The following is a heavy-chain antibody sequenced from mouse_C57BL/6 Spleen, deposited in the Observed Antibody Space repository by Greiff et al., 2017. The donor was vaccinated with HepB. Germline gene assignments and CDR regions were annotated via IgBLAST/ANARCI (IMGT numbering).Heavy chain of an antibody. Sequence: QVQLQQPGAELVKPGASVKLSCKASGYTFTSYWMHWVKQRPGQGLEWIGMIHPNSGSTNYNEKFKSKATLTVDKSSSTAYMQLSSLTSKDSAVYYCARKKIYDYDGAHFDYWGQGTTLTVSS. D-gene: IGHD2-4*01. V-gene: IGHV1-64*01. CDR3: ARKKIYDYDGAHFDY. CDR1: GYTFTSYW. J-gene: IGHJ2*01. CDR2: IHPNSGST.